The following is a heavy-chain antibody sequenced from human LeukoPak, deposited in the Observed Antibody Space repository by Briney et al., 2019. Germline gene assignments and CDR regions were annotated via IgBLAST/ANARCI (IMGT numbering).Heavy chain of an antibody. CDR2: VNPNSGRT. Sequence: ASVKVSCKASGYTFTGYHIHWVRQAPGQGLEWLGRVNPNSGRTNYAQKFQGRVTMTRDTAISTAYMELSRLRSDDAAVYYCARSNGSYDIDYWGQGTLVTVSS. D-gene: IGHD1-26*01. CDR1: GYTFTGYH. V-gene: IGHV1-2*06. J-gene: IGHJ4*02. CDR3: ARSNGSYDIDY.